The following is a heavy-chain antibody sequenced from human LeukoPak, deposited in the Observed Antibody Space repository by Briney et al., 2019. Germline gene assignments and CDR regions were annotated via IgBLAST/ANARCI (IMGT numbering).Heavy chain of an antibody. V-gene: IGHV3-23*01. CDR2: ISGSGGST. CDR1: GFAFSTYA. CDR3: ARMGRYSYGPDY. Sequence: GGSLRLSCAASGFAFSTYAMSWVRQAPGKGLEWVSAISGSGGSTYYADSVKGRFTISRDNSKNTLYLQMNSLRAEDTAVYYCARMGRYSYGPDYRGQGTLVTVSS. D-gene: IGHD5-18*01. J-gene: IGHJ4*02.